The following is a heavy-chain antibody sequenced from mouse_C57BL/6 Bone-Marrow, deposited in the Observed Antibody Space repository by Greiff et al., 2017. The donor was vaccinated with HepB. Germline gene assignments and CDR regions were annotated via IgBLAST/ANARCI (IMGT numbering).Heavy chain of an antibody. V-gene: IGHV1-52*01. CDR2: IYPSDSET. CDR3: ARRVEDYYGNYGFAY. CDR1: GYTFTSYW. Sequence: QVQLQQPGAELVRPGSSVKLSCKASGYTFTSYWMHWVKQRPIHGLEWIGNIYPSDSETHYNQKFKDKATLTVDKSSSTAYMQLSSLTSEDSAVYYCARRVEDYYGNYGFAYWGQGTLVTVSA. J-gene: IGHJ3*01. D-gene: IGHD2-1*01.